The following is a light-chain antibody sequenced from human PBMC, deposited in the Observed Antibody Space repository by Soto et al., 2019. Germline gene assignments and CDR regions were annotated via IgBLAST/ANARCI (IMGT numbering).Light chain of an antibody. CDR3: QRYNRVPPG. V-gene: IGKV1-27*01. CDR1: QVFNNY. CDR2: ATS. J-gene: IGKJ1*01. Sequence: DIQMTPSPSSLSASVGDRVTITCRASQVFNNYLAWYQQKPGKVPKLLISATSTLQSGVPSRFSGSGYGTEFTLTITCLPPENGATHSCQRYNRVPPGFGRGTKVEIK.